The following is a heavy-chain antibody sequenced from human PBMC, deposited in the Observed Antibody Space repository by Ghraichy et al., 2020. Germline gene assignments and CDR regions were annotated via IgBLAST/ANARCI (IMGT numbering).Heavy chain of an antibody. V-gene: IGHV3-23*01. Sequence: GGSLRLSCTASGFALSNDAMSWARQAPGKGLEWVSGISGSGDRTYYIDSVKGRFTISRDDSKRAVYLQMNSLRAEDTAVYYCAHGQGSGSFCELDFWGQGTLVTVSS. D-gene: IGHD3-10*01. CDR1: GFALSNDA. J-gene: IGHJ4*02. CDR3: AHGQGSGSFCELDF. CDR2: ISGSGDRT.